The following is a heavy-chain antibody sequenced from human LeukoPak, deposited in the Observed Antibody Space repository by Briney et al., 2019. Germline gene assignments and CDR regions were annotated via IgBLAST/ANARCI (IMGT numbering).Heavy chain of an antibody. J-gene: IGHJ6*02. D-gene: IGHD3-9*01. CDR3: ARWEITIGADV. CDR1: GGSISSYY. Sequence: SETLSLTCTVSGGSISSYYWSWIRQPPGKGLEWIGYIYYSGSTNYNPSLKSRVTMSVDTSKNQFSLKLSSVTAADTAVYYCARWEITIGADVWGQGTTVTVSS. V-gene: IGHV4-59*01. CDR2: IYYSGST.